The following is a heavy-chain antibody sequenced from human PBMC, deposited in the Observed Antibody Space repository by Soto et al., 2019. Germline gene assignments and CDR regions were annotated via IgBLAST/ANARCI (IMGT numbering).Heavy chain of an antibody. CDR3: TTRPRGWRGFDY. J-gene: IGHJ4*02. CDR1: GFTFSNAW. Sequence: PGGSLRLSCAASGFTFSNAWMIWVRQAPGKGLEWVGRIKSKTDGGTTDYAAPVKGRFTISRDDSKNTLYLQMNSLKTEDTAVYYCTTRPRGWRGFDYWGQGTLVTVSS. V-gene: IGHV3-15*01. D-gene: IGHD6-19*01. CDR2: IKSKTDGGTT.